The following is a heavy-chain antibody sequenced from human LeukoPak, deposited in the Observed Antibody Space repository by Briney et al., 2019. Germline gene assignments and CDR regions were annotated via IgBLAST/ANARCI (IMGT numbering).Heavy chain of an antibody. CDR3: AREECSGGSCYCTY. D-gene: IGHD2-15*01. Sequence: SETLSLTRSVSGDSIIGYYWGWIRQPPGKGLEWIGNIYYTGNTYYNSSLKSRVTISLDTSKNQFSLKLSSVTAADTAVYYCAREECSGGSCYCTYWGQGTLVTVSS. CDR1: GDSIIGYY. V-gene: IGHV4-39*07. J-gene: IGHJ4*02. CDR2: IYYTGNT.